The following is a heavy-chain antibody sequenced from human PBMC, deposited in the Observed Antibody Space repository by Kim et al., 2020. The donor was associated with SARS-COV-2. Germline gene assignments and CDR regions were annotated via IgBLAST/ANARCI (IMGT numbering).Heavy chain of an antibody. J-gene: IGHJ6*02. D-gene: IGHD3-9*01. Sequence: GGSLRLSCAASGFTFSSYGMHWVRQAPGKGLEWVAVIWYDGSNKYYADSVKGRFTISRDNSKNTLYLQMNSLRAEDTAVYYCAKDLSFAYDILTGYYPPYYYDGMDVWGQGTTVTVSS. CDR2: IWYDGSNK. CDR1: GFTFSSYG. CDR3: AKDLSFAYDILTGYYPPYYYDGMDV. V-gene: IGHV3-33*06.